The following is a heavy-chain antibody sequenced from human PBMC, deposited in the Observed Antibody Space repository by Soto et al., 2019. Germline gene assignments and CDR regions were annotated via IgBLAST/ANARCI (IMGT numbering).Heavy chain of an antibody. CDR3: ASFKGSGSYSFDY. J-gene: IGHJ4*02. V-gene: IGHV4-59*01. CDR1: GGSISSYY. CDR2: IYYSGST. D-gene: IGHD3-10*01. Sequence: SETLSLTCTVSGGSISSYYWSWIRQPPGKGLEWIGYIYYSGSTNYNPSLKSRVTISVDTSKNQFSLKLSSVTAADTAVYYCASFKGSGSYSFDYWGQGTLVTVSS.